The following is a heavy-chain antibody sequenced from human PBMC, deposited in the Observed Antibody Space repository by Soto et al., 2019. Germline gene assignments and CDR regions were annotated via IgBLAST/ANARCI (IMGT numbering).Heavy chain of an antibody. J-gene: IGHJ4*02. D-gene: IGHD3-10*01. Sequence: PGGSLTLSCAVSGFTFSNCAMSWVRQAPGTGLEWVTGISASGGRTYYANSVKGRLTILRDNVKNTLYLKMNSLRDDDPAVYYCAKEAGTTPTGQGHLDGWGQG. CDR3: AKEAGTTPTGQGHLDG. V-gene: IGHV3-23*01. CDR1: GFTFSNCA. CDR2: ISASGGRT.